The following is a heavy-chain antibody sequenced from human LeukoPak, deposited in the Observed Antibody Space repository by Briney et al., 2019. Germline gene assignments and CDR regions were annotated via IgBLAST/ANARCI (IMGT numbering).Heavy chain of an antibody. CDR2: IYYSGST. J-gene: IGHJ2*01. V-gene: IGHV4-59*06. D-gene: IGHD1-14*01. Sequence: SETLSLTCTVSGGTISSYYWSWIRQPPGKGLEWIGYIYYSGSTYYNPSLKSRVTVSVDTSKNQFSLKLSSVTAADTAVYYCATLKPARGYHPYWYFDLWGRGTLVTVSS. CDR3: ATLKPARGYHPYWYFDL. CDR1: GGTISSYY.